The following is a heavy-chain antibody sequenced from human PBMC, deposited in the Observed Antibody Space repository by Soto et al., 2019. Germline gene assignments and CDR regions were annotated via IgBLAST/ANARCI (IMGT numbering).Heavy chain of an antibody. CDR2: TYYRSKWYN. CDR3: ARDISGQKGDYYSGSREA. Sequence: SQTLSLTCAISENSVSSNSAAWSWIMQSPSRGLEWLGRTYYRSKWYNDYAVSVKSRITINPDTSKNQFSLQLNSVTPEDTAVYYCARDISGQKGDYYSGSREAGDQETREIVSS. V-gene: IGHV6-1*01. J-gene: IGHJ6*02. CDR1: ENSVSSNSAA. D-gene: IGHD5-12*01.